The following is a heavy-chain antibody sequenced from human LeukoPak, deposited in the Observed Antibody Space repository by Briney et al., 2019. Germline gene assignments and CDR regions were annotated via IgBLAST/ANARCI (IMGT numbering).Heavy chain of an antibody. CDR1: GDTFNNHA. CDR3: ARGRDDYVWGTPFDH. CDR2: IIPFFGTP. V-gene: IGHV1-69*13. D-gene: IGHD3-16*01. J-gene: IGHJ4*02. Sequence: SVKVSCKTSGDTFNNHAIRWVRQAPGQGLEWMGGIIPFFGTPSYAQNFQGRVTITADESTSTAYMELINLTSEDTAMYYCARGRDDYVWGTPFDHWGQGSLVTVSS.